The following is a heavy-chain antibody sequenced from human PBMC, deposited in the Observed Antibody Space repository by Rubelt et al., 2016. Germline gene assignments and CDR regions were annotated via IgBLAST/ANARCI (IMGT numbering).Heavy chain of an antibody. CDR2: INHSGST. D-gene: IGHD6-25*01. V-gene: IGHV4-34*01. CDR3: ARCGKQRLGPYYYVMDV. Sequence: QVQLQQWGAGLLKPSETLSLTCAVYGGSFSGYYWNWIRQPPGKGLEWIGEINHSGSTNYNPSLKSRVTISVDTSKNQFSLSLSSVTAADTAGYDWARCGKQRLGPYYYVMDVWGQGTTVTVSS. J-gene: IGHJ6*02. CDR1: GGSFSGYY.